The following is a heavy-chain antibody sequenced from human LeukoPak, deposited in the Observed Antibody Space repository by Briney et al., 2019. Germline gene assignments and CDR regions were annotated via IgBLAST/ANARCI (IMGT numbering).Heavy chain of an antibody. CDR2: IKQDGSEK. Sequence: GGSLRLSCAASGFSFSTYAMHWVRQAPGKGLEWVANIKQDGSEKYYVDSVKGRFTISRDNAKNSLYLQMNSLRAEDTAVYYCARVMDHYYDSSGYIDYWGQGTLVTVSS. V-gene: IGHV3-7*01. CDR3: ARVMDHYYDSSGYIDY. CDR1: GFSFSTYA. J-gene: IGHJ4*02. D-gene: IGHD3-22*01.